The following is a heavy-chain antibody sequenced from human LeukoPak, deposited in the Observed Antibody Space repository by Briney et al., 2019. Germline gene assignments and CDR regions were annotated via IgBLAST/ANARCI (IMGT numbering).Heavy chain of an antibody. Sequence: ASVQVSCKASGYTFTRHYFHWVRQAPGQGLEWMGWINPNSGDTHFAQQFQGRVPMTRATSTRTIYMELTRMRPDDTALCYCVRGGGNSWFENWGQGTLVSVSS. CDR3: VRGGGNSWFEN. CDR2: INPNSGDT. CDR1: GYTFTRHY. J-gene: IGHJ4*02. D-gene: IGHD6-13*01. V-gene: IGHV1-2*02.